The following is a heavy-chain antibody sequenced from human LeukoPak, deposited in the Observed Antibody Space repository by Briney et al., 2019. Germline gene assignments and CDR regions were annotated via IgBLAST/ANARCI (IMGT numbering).Heavy chain of an antibody. CDR1: GGSISSYY. CDR2: IYYSGST. CDR3: ARRVPAGPSYAFDI. Sequence: SETLSLTCTVSGGSISSYYWSWIRQPPGKGLEWIGYIYYSGSTNYNPSLKSRVTISVDTSKNQFSLKLSSVTAADTAVYYCARRVPAGPSYAFDIWGQGTMVTVSS. V-gene: IGHV4-59*01. D-gene: IGHD3-16*02. J-gene: IGHJ3*02.